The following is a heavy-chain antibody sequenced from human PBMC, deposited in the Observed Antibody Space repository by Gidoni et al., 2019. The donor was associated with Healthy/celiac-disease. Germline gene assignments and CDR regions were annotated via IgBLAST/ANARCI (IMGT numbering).Heavy chain of an antibody. CDR1: GFTFDDYA. V-gene: IGHV3-9*01. J-gene: IGHJ3*02. CDR2: ISWNSGSI. D-gene: IGHD7-27*01. CDR3: ATTPGDYAFDI. Sequence: EVQLVESGGGLVQPGRSLRLSCAASGFTFDDYAMHWVRQAPGKGLEWVSGISWNSGSIGYADSVKGRFTISRDNAKNSLYLQMNSLRAEDTALYYCATTPGDYAFDIWGQGTMVTVSS.